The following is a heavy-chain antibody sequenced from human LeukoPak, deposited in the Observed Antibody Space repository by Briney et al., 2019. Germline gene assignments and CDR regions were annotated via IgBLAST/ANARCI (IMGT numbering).Heavy chain of an antibody. J-gene: IGHJ5*02. Sequence: GGSLRLSCAASGFTFSSYAMSWVRQTPGKGLEWVSAISGSGGSTYYADSVKGRFTISRDNSKNTLYLQMNSLRAEDTAVYYCAKVYSSGWYQVNNWFDPWGQGTLVTVSS. CDR3: AKVYSSGWYQVNNWFDP. V-gene: IGHV3-23*01. CDR2: ISGSGGST. D-gene: IGHD6-19*01. CDR1: GFTFSSYA.